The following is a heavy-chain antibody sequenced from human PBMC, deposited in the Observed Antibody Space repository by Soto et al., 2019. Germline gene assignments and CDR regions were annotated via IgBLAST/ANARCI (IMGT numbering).Heavy chain of an antibody. CDR1: GFTFDDYA. Sequence: GGSLRLSCAASGFTFDDYAMHWVLQAPWKGLEWVSGISWNSGSIGYADSVKGRFTISRDNAKNSLYLQMNSLRAEDTALYYCAKDYYDFWSGLDYFDYWGQGTLVTVSS. CDR2: ISWNSGSI. V-gene: IGHV3-9*01. D-gene: IGHD3-3*01. J-gene: IGHJ4*02. CDR3: AKDYYDFWSGLDYFDY.